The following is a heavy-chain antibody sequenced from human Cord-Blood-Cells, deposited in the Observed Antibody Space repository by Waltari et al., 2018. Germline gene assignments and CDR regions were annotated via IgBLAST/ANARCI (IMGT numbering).Heavy chain of an antibody. J-gene: IGHJ6*02. V-gene: IGHV1-69*01. CDR1: GGTFRRYP. CDR2: IIPIFGTA. D-gene: IGHD1-26*01. CDR3: ASALSGSYHGYGMDV. Sequence: APLVQSGAEVKKPGSSVKVSCQASGGTFRRYPITQLRQAPGQGLEWMGGIIPIFGTANYAQKFQGRVTITADESTSTAYMELSSLRSEDTAVYYCASALSGSYHGYGMDVWGQGTTVTVSS.